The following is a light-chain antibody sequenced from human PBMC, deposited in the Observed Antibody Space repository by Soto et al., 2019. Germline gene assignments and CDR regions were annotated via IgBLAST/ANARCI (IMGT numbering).Light chain of an antibody. V-gene: IGLV2-14*03. Sequence: QSVLTQPASVSGSPGQSITISCTGSSSDIGGYNYVSWYQQHPGKAPQLMIYDVSYRPSGISHRFSGSKSGNTASLTISGLQAKDEADYYSSSYGGRSTLFGRGTKLTVL. CDR3: SSYGGRSTL. J-gene: IGLJ2*01. CDR2: DVS. CDR1: SSDIGGYNY.